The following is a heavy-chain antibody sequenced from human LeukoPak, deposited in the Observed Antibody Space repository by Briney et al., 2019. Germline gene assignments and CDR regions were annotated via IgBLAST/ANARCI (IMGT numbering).Heavy chain of an antibody. D-gene: IGHD1-26*01. J-gene: IGHJ4*02. Sequence: GTSVKVSCKASGSTFTSYYLHWVRQAPGQGLEWMGIINPSGGSTSYAQKFQDRITMTRDTSTTTVYLELSSLRSEDTAVYYCARRGSYYNVADYWGQGTLVTVSP. CDR2: INPSGGST. V-gene: IGHV1-46*01. CDR3: ARRGSYYNVADY. CDR1: GSTFTSYY.